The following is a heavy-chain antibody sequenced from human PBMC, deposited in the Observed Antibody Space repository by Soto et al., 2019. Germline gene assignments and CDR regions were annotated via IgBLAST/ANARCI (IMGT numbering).Heavy chain of an antibody. Sequence: GGSLRLSCAASGFTFSSYWMSWVRQAPGKGLEWVANIKQDGSEKYYVDSVKGRFTISRDNAKNSLYLQMNSLRAEDTAVYSCARGYSGSYFDYWGQGTLVTVSS. CDR2: IKQDGSEK. V-gene: IGHV3-7*04. CDR1: GFTFSSYW. CDR3: ARGYSGSYFDY. D-gene: IGHD1-26*01. J-gene: IGHJ4*02.